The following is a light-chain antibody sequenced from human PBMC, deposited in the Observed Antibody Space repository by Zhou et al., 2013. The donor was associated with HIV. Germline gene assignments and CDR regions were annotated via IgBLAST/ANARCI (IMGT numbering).Light chain of an antibody. J-gene: IGKJ2*01. CDR2: RAS. CDR3: QQCNSYPYT. V-gene: IGKV1-16*01. CDR1: QGISNY. Sequence: DIQMTQSPSSLSASVGDRVTITCRASQGISNYLAWFQQKPGKAPKSLIYRASTLEDGVPSRFSGSGSGTQFTLTISTLQPDDFGTYYCQQCNSYPYTFGLGDQAGDQT.